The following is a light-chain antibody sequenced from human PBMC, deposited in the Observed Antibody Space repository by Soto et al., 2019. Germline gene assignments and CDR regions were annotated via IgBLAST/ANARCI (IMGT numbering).Light chain of an antibody. Sequence: EIVMTQSPATLSVSPGERATLSCRASQSVSSNLAWYQQKPGQAPRVLIYDISTRATGIPTRFSGSGSGTEFTLTISSLQSEDFAVYYCQQYNSYPWTFGQGTKVDVK. CDR1: QSVSSN. CDR2: DIS. J-gene: IGKJ1*01. CDR3: QQYNSYPWT. V-gene: IGKV3D-15*01.